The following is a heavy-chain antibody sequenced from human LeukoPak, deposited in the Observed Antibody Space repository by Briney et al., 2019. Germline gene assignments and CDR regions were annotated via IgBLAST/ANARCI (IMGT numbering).Heavy chain of an antibody. J-gene: IGHJ4*02. V-gene: IGHV1-69*04. D-gene: IGHD5-24*01. CDR3: ASATEARGDGYNFDY. CDR2: IIPILGIA. Sequence: ASVKVSCKASGGTFSSYAISWVRQAPGQGLEWMGRIIPILGIANYAQKFQGRVTITADKSTSTAYMELSSLRSEDTAVYYCASATEARGDGYNFDYWGQGTLVTVSS. CDR1: GGTFSSYA.